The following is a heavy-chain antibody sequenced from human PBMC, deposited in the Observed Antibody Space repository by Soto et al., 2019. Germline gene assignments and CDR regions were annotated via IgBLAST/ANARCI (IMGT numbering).Heavy chain of an antibody. CDR3: ARDSDGSGGSCYEANWFDP. D-gene: IGHD2-15*01. J-gene: IGHJ5*02. CDR2: ISSSGSTI. CDR1: GFTFSDYY. V-gene: IGHV3-11*01. Sequence: PGGSLRLSCAASGFTFSDYYMSWIRQAPGKGLEWVSYISSSGSTIYYADSVKGRFTISRDNAKNSLYLQMNSLRAEDTAVYYCARDSDGSGGSCYEANWFDPWGQGTLVTVSA.